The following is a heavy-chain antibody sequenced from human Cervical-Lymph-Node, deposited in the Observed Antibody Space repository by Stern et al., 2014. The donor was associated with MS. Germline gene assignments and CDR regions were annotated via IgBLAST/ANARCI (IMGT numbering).Heavy chain of an antibody. D-gene: IGHD3-10*01. Sequence: EMQLVESGGGLVQPGGSLRLSCAASGFTFSSYAMSWVRQAPGKGLEWVSYISVGASTHYAGSVEGRFSISRDNSKNTLYLQMNSLRAEDTAVYYCAKRSGQGGPFDYWGHGVLVTVSS. J-gene: IGHJ4*01. V-gene: IGHV3-23*04. CDR3: AKRSGQGGPFDY. CDR1: GFTFSSYA. CDR2: ISVGAST.